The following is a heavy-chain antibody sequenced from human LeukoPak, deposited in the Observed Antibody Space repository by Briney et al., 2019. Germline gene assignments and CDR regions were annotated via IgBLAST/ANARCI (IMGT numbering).Heavy chain of an antibody. V-gene: IGHV3-23*01. Sequence: QTGGSLRLSCVASGFTFTSYGMRWVRQAPGKGLEWVSIISLTGGNTYYAHSVKGRFTIPRDNSKNTLDLYMNSLRAEDTALYYCAKAKVGSAWIYEYWGQGILVTVSS. D-gene: IGHD5-12*01. CDR2: ISLTGGNT. J-gene: IGHJ4*02. CDR1: GFTFTSYG. CDR3: AKAKVGSAWIYEY.